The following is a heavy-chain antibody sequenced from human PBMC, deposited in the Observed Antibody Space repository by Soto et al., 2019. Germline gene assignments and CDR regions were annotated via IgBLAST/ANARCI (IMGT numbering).Heavy chain of an antibody. CDR2: IYHTGKT. V-gene: IGHV4-61*08. J-gene: IGHJ4*02. CDR3: ARAPYYDILTGMRWSYYFDS. Sequence: LETLCLTRGVVGSTGVDGGVCFHLIRQAPGKGLEWIGYIYHTGKTNYSPSLRSRTTISSDTSRNQFSLKVNSVTAADTAVYYCARAPYYDILTGMRWSYYFDSWGQGIQVTVSS. D-gene: IGHD3-9*01. CDR1: GSTGVDGGVC.